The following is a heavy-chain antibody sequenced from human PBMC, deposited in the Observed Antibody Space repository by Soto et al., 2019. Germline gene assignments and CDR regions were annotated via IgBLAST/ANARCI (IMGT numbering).Heavy chain of an antibody. Sequence: GSLRLSCAASGFTLSNYNMNWVRQAPGKGLEWVSSISSGSSYTYYADSVKGRFTISRDNAKNSLYLQMNSLRAEDTAVYYCARSVVVAASLYYFDYWGQGTLVTVSS. D-gene: IGHD2-15*01. CDR1: GFTLSNYN. J-gene: IGHJ4*02. CDR3: ARSVVVAASLYYFDY. CDR2: ISSGSSYT. V-gene: IGHV3-21*01.